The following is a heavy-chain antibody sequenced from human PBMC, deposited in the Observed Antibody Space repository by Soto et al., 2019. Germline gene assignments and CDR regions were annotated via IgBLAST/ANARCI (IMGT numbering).Heavy chain of an antibody. J-gene: IGHJ4*02. Sequence: GGSLRLSCAASVFTFSSYAMHWVRQAPGKGLEWVAVISYDGSNKYYADSVKGRFTISRDNSKNTLYLQMNSLRAEDTAVYYCATDRGYCSSTRCSLGYWGQGTLVTVSS. CDR2: ISYDGSNK. D-gene: IGHD2-2*03. CDR1: VFTFSSYA. V-gene: IGHV3-30-3*01. CDR3: ATDRGYCSSTRCSLGY.